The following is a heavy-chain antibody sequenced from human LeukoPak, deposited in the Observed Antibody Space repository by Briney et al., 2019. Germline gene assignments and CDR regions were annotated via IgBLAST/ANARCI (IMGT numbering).Heavy chain of an antibody. Sequence: SQTLSLTCAISGDSVSSDSAAWNWIRQSPSRGLEWLGRTYYRSKWYNDYAVSVKSRVTITPDTSKNQFSLQLNSMTPEDTAVYYCARGGIASAVILGFDYWGQGTLVTVSS. D-gene: IGHD6-13*01. J-gene: IGHJ4*02. CDR1: GDSVSSDSAA. CDR2: TYYRSKWYN. V-gene: IGHV6-1*01. CDR3: ARGGIASAVILGFDY.